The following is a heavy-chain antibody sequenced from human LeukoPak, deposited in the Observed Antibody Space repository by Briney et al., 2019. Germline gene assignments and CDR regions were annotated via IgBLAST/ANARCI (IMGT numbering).Heavy chain of an antibody. J-gene: IGHJ4*02. Sequence: SETLSLTCAVYGGSFSGYYWSWIRQPPGKGLEWIGEINHSGSTNYNPSLKSRVTISVDTSKNQFSLKLSSVTAADTAVYYCAIDGARYCSSTSCYVEGYWGQGTLVTVSS. V-gene: IGHV4-34*01. CDR3: AIDGARYCSSTSCYVEGY. CDR1: GGSFSGYY. CDR2: INHSGST. D-gene: IGHD2-2*01.